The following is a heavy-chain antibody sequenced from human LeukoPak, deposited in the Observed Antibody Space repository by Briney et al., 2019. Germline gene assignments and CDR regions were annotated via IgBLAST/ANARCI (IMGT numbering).Heavy chain of an antibody. CDR1: GFTFRNYW. CDR3: GSKGSGRRGQEDAFDM. D-gene: IGHD3-10*01. Sequence: PGGSLRLSCAGSGFTFRNYWMSWVRQAPGKGLEWVANIKFDGSEKHCVDSVKGRFTISRDNAKTSLYLQMNSLRAEDTAVYYCGSKGSGRRGQEDAFDMWGQGTKVTGSS. V-gene: IGHV3-7*01. CDR2: IKFDGSEK. J-gene: IGHJ3*02.